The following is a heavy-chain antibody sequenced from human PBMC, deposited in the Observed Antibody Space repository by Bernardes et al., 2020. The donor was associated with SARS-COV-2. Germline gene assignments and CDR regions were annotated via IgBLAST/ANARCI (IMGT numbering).Heavy chain of an antibody. J-gene: IGHJ5*02. CDR2: ICGSGGGT. Sequence: GGVLSPSCAASGFTLRSFAMNWVRPAPGKGLEWVSGICGSGGGTYYADSVKGRFTISRDNSKNTVYLRMDSLTAEDTAVYYCAKTAPVGTLGWFDPWGQGTLVTVSS. CDR3: AKTAPVGTLGWFDP. D-gene: IGHD6-13*01. V-gene: IGHV3-23*01. CDR1: GFTLRSFA.